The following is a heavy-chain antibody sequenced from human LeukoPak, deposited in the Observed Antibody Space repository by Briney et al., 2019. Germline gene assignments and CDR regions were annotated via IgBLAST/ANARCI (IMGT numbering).Heavy chain of an antibody. V-gene: IGHV1-18*04. CDR2: ISAYNGNT. CDR1: GYTFTGYY. J-gene: IGHJ4*02. D-gene: IGHD1-7*01. Sequence: GASVKVSCKASGYTFTGYYIHWVRQAPGQGLEWMGWISAYNGNTNYAQKLQGRVAMTTDTSTSTAYMELRSLRSDDTAVCYCARDWTGTTEFDYWGQGTLVTVSS. CDR3: ARDWTGTTEFDY.